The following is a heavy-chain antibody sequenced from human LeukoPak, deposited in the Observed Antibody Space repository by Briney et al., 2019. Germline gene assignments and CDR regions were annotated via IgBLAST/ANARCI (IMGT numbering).Heavy chain of an antibody. CDR1: GYTFTGYY. Sequence: ASVKVSCKASGYTFTGYYMHWLRRHPGQGVEWRGWISPHSDDTNFAQKFQGRVTMTRDTSISTAYMELSRLTSDDTAVYYCARDDYWGQGTLVTVSS. CDR3: ARDDY. J-gene: IGHJ4*02. CDR2: ISPHSDDT. V-gene: IGHV1-2*02.